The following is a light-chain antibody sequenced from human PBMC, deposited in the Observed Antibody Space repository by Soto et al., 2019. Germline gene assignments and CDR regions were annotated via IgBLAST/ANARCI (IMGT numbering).Light chain of an antibody. CDR3: QQRKNWQVT. CDR2: DAS. V-gene: IGKV3-11*01. CDR1: QSVSID. Sequence: DIVMTQSPATLSVSPGERATLSCRASQSVSIDLAWYHQKPGQAPRLLIYDASTRATGIPARFSGSGSGTDFTLTISSLEPEDFAVYYCQQRKNWQVTFGQGTRLEIK. J-gene: IGKJ5*01.